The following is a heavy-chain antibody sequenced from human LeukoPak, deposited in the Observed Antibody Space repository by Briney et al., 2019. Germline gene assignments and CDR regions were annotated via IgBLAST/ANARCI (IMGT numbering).Heavy chain of an antibody. CDR2: INHSGST. J-gene: IGHJ4*02. CDR1: GGSFSGYY. D-gene: IGHD3-22*01. V-gene: IGHV4-34*01. Sequence: SETLSLTCAVYGGSFSGYYWSWIRQPPGKGLEWIGEINHSGSTNYNPSLKSRVTISVDTSKNQFSLKLSSVTAADTAVYYCARGDYYDSSGYYQGFDYWGQGTLVTVSS. CDR3: ARGDYYDSSGYYQGFDY.